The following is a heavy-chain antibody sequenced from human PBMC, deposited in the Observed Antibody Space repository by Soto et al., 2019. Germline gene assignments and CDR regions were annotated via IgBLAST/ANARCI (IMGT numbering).Heavy chain of an antibody. D-gene: IGHD2-2*01. J-gene: IGHJ6*04. Sequence: ASVKVSCKASGYTFTGYYMHWVRQAPGQGLEWMGWINPNSGGTNHAQKFQGWVTMTRDTSISTAYMELSRLRSDDTAVYYCARDRYCSSTSCYPEGAYYYYGMDVWGKGTTVTVSS. CDR2: INPNSGGT. CDR1: GYTFTGYY. CDR3: ARDRYCSSTSCYPEGAYYYYGMDV. V-gene: IGHV1-2*04.